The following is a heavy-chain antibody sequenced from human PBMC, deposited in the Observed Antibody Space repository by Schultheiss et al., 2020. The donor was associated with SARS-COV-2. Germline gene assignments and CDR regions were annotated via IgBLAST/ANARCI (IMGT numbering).Heavy chain of an antibody. J-gene: IGHJ6*02. CDR2: IYYSGST. V-gene: IGHV4-39*07. CDR1: GGSISSSSYY. CDR3: ARALAAGTNYYYYYYGMDV. Sequence: SETLSLTCTVSGGSISSSSYYWGWIRQPPGKGLEWIGYIYYSGSTNYNPSLKSRVTISVDTSKNQFSLKLSSVTAADTAVYYCARALAAGTNYYYYYYGMDVWGQGTTVTVSS. D-gene: IGHD6-13*01.